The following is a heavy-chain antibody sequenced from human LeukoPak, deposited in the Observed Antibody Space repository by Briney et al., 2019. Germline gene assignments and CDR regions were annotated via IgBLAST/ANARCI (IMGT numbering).Heavy chain of an antibody. D-gene: IGHD2-2*01. J-gene: IGHJ4*02. Sequence: SETLSLTCTVSGGSISSSSYDWGWIRQPPGKGLEWIGSIYYSGSTYYNPSLKSRVTISVDTSKNQFSLKLSSVTAADTAVYYCARPRSYQLLLFDYWGQGTLVTVSS. CDR1: GGSISSSSYD. CDR3: ARPRSYQLLLFDY. CDR2: IYYSGST. V-gene: IGHV4-39*01.